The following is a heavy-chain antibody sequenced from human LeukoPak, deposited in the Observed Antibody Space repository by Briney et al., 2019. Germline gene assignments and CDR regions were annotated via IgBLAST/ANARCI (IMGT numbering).Heavy chain of an antibody. CDR3: ASRVGRYLYYFGMDV. J-gene: IGHJ6*02. D-gene: IGHD1-26*01. Sequence: PSGTLSLTCAVYGGPFSHYYWTWIRQPPGKGLEWIGEINESGSTNYDPSLKSRVSISVDTSKNHFSLNLTSVTAADTAVYYCASRVGRYLYYFGMDVWGQGTTVTVSS. V-gene: IGHV4-34*01. CDR2: INESGST. CDR1: GGPFSHYY.